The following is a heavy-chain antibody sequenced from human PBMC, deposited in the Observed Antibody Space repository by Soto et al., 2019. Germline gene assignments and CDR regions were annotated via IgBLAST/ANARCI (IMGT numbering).Heavy chain of an antibody. CDR3: ARAERPAPEAGVSIFYYYNLDV. Sequence: QVQLVQSGAEVKKPGSSVKVSCKASGGTFSRYAISWVRQAPGQGLEWMGGIIPIIATANYAQKFQGRVTITADETTSTAHMELSSLRSEDTAVYFCARAERPAPEAGVSIFYYYNLDVWGQGTTVTVSS. V-gene: IGHV1-69*01. CDR1: GGTFSRYA. J-gene: IGHJ6*03. D-gene: IGHD3-10*01. CDR2: IIPIIATA.